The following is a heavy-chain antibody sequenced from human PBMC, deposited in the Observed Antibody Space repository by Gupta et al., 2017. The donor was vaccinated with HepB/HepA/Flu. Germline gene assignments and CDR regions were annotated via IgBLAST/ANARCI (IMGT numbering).Heavy chain of an antibody. CDR1: GFTFSDYD. CDR3: VRVKGGIAAAGTTAGYFDL. D-gene: IGHD6-13*01. J-gene: IGHJ2*01. Sequence: EVQLVESGGGLVQPGGSLRLSCAASGFTFSDYDMPWVRHATGKGLEWVSAIGTLDDTYYPGSVEGRFTVSRDNARDSLYLQMKSLRVADTAVYYCVRVKGGIAAAGTTAGYFDLWGRGTLVTVSS. V-gene: IGHV3-13*01. CDR2: IGTLDDT.